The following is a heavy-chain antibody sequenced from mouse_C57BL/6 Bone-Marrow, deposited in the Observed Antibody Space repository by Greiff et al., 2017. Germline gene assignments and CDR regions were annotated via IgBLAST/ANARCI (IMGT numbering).Heavy chain of an antibody. Sequence: VQLQQSGAELVRPGASVTLSCKASGYTFTDYEMHWVKQTPVHGLEWIGAIDPETGGTAYNQKFKGKAILTADKSSSTAYMELRSLTSEDSAGYYCARSGGYSPYWYFDVWGTGTTVTVSS. CDR2: IDPETGGT. CDR3: ARSGGYSPYWYFDV. CDR1: GYTFTDYE. J-gene: IGHJ1*03. D-gene: IGHD2-3*01. V-gene: IGHV1-15*01.